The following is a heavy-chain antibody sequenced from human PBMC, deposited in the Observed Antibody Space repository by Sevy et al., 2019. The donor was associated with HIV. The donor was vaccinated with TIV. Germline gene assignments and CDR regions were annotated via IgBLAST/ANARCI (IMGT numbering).Heavy chain of an antibody. CDR3: TRRASRVYGDHLNLY. CDR1: GFTFGDYA. D-gene: IGHD2-21*02. CDR2: IRSERYGETT. V-gene: IGHV3-49*03. Sequence: GGSLRLSCTASGFTFGDYAMSWFRQAPGRGLEWVGFIRSERYGETTEYAASVKGRFTVSRDDSKSIVYLQMNSLKTEDTAVYYCTRRASRVYGDHLNLYWGQGTLVTVSS. J-gene: IGHJ4*02.